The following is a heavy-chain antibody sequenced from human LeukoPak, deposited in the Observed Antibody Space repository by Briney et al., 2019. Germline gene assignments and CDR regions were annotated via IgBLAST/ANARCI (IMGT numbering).Heavy chain of an antibody. CDR3: ARVAGVVVTAIRSNGAFDI. J-gene: IGHJ3*02. Sequence: PSETLSLTCAVSGGSISSSNWWSWVRQPPGKGPEWIGEIYHSGSTNYNPSLKSRVTISVDKSKNQFSLKLSSVTAADTAVYYCARVAGVVVTAIRSNGAFDIWGQGTMVTVSS. CDR2: IYHSGST. CDR1: GGSISSSNW. V-gene: IGHV4-4*02. D-gene: IGHD2-21*02.